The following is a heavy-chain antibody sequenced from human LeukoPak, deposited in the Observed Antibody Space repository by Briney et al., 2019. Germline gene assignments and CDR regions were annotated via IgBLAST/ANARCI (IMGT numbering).Heavy chain of an antibody. CDR3: ARLRNVGAKYFDY. Sequence: SETLSLTCAVYGGSFSGYYWSWIRQPPGKGLEWIGSIYYSGSTYYNPSLKSRVTISVDTSKNQFSLKLSSVTAADTAVYYCARLRNVGAKYFDYWGQGTLVTVSS. V-gene: IGHV4-34*01. CDR2: IYYSGST. J-gene: IGHJ4*02. CDR1: GGSFSGYY. D-gene: IGHD1-26*01.